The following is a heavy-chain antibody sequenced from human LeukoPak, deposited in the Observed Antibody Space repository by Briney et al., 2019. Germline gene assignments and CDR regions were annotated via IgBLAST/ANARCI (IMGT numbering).Heavy chain of an antibody. CDR2: INHSGST. CDR3: ARGGKGRAKLDY. J-gene: IGHJ4*02. V-gene: IGHV4-34*01. CDR1: GGSFSGYY. Sequence: SETLSLTCAVYGGSFSGYYRSWIRQPPGKGLEWIGEINHSGSTNYNPSLKSRVTISVDTSKNQFSLKLSSVTAADTAVYYCARGGKGRAKLDYWGQGTLVTVSS. D-gene: IGHD2-15*01.